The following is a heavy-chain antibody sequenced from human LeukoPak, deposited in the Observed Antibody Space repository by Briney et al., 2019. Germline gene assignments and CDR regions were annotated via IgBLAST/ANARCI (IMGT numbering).Heavy chain of an antibody. Sequence: GGSLRLSCAASGFSFSSYNMHWVRQVTGRGLEYVSAIGTAGDTYYPDSVKGRFTISRNNAKNSLYLQMDSLRAEDTAVYFCATAPRTGYYDYWGQGTPVTVSS. CDR3: ATAPRTGYYDY. V-gene: IGHV3-13*01. CDR2: IGTAGDT. D-gene: IGHD3/OR15-3a*01. CDR1: GFSFSSYN. J-gene: IGHJ4*02.